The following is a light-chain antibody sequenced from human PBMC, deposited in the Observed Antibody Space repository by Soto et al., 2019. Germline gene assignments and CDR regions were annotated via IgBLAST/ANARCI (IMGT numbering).Light chain of an antibody. Sequence: EIVLKQSPGTLSLSPGDRATLSCRASQSINSNYLAWYQQKPGQAPRLLIYGASSRATGIPDSFSGSASGTDFALTSTRLEPEDVTVYYCQQYDTSPPFSFGGGTRVEIK. CDR3: QQYDTSPPFS. CDR2: GAS. V-gene: IGKV3-20*01. CDR1: QSINSNY. J-gene: IGKJ4*01.